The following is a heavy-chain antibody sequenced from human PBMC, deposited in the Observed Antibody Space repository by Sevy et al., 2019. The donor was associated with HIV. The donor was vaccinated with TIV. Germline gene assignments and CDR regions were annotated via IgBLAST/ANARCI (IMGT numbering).Heavy chain of an antibody. CDR1: RFTFSSYW. CDR3: ARVSSIYYDRGYFYAMDV. CDR2: IKQDGSEK. J-gene: IGHJ6*02. V-gene: IGHV3-7*01. D-gene: IGHD3-22*01. Sequence: GGSLRLSCAASRFTFSSYWMSWVRQAPGKGLEWVANIKQDGSEKYHLDSVKGRFTIYRDNAKTLLYLQMNSLRAEDSSVYFCARVSSIYYDRGYFYAMDVWGQGTTVTVSS.